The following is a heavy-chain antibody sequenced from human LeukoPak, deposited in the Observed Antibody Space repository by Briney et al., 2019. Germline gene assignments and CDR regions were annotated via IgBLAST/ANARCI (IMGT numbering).Heavy chain of an antibody. J-gene: IGHJ3*02. CDR2: IWYDGSNK. D-gene: IGHD3-3*01. V-gene: IGHV3-33*06. CDR3: AKTFGVDFWSGYYNDAFDI. Sequence: GGSLRLSCAASGFTFSSYGMHWVRQAPGKGLEWVAVIWYDGSNKYYADSVKGRFTISRDNSKNTLYLQMNSLRAEDTAVYYCAKTFGVDFWSGYYNDAFDIWGQGTMVTVSS. CDR1: GFTFSSYG.